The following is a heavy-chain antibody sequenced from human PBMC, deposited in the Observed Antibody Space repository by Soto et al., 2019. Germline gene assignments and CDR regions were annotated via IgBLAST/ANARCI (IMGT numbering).Heavy chain of an antibody. V-gene: IGHV1-18*01. D-gene: IGHD4-17*01. CDR1: GYTFTSYG. Sequence: GASVKVSCKASGYTFTSYGISWVRQAPGQGLEWMGWISAYNGNTNYAQKLQGRVTMTTDTSTSTAYMELRSLRSDDTAVYYCARDLTETTVVTSHAFDIWGQGTMVTVSS. J-gene: IGHJ3*02. CDR2: ISAYNGNT. CDR3: ARDLTETTVVTSHAFDI.